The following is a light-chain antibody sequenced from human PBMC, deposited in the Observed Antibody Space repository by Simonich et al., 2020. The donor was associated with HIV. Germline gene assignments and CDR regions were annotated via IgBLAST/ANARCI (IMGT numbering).Light chain of an antibody. CDR2: DVS. CDR1: SSDVGKYNL. V-gene: IGLV2-14*02. CDR3: SSYTSSSTWV. J-gene: IGLJ3*02. Sequence: QSALTQPASVSGSPGQSITISCTGTSSDVGKYNLVSWYQHHPGKAPKLMIYDVSDRHSGVSNRFSGSKSGNTASLTISGLQAEDEADYYCSSYTSSSTWVFGGGTKLTVL.